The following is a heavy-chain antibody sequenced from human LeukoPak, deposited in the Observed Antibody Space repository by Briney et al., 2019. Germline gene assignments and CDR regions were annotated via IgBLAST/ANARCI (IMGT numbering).Heavy chain of an antibody. D-gene: IGHD2-21*02. CDR1: GFSFNTYW. CDR2: IKGDGTEK. CDR3: ARDNPRCCEVVPANIDDL. V-gene: IGHV3-7*01. J-gene: IGHJ5*02. Sequence: GGSLRLSCTASGFSFNTYWMTWVRQAPGKGLEWVGNIKGDGTEKYYIDSLKGRFTISRDNAKNSLYLQMNSLRDEDTAVYYCARDNPRCCEVVPANIDDLWGQGTLVTVSS.